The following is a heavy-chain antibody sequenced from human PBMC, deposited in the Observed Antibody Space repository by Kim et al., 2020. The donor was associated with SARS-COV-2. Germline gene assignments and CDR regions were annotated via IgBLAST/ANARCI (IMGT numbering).Heavy chain of an antibody. CDR3: VREGYGSGSYFERWFDP. CDR2: IYYSGST. CDR1: GGSINSYY. D-gene: IGHD3-10*01. Sequence: SETLSLTCTVSGGSINSYYWSWIRQPPGKGLEWIGFIYYSGSTNYNPSLKTRVTMSLDTSKNQFSLKLTSVTAADTAVYYCVREGYGSGSYFERWFDPWGPRTLVTVSS. J-gene: IGHJ5*02. V-gene: IGHV4-59*01.